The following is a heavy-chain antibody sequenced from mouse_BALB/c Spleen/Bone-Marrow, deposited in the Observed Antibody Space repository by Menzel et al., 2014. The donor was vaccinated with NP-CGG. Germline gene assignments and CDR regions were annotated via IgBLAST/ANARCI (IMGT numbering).Heavy chain of an antibody. CDR2: INPSNGRA. J-gene: IGHJ3*01. D-gene: IGHD2-14*01. V-gene: IGHV1S81*02. CDR3: ARRDFRSWFAY. Sequence: ESGAELVKPGASVNLSCKASGYTFTSYWVYWVKQRPGQGLEWIGEINPSNGRANYNEKFKNKATLTVDKSTSTAYMQVSSLTSEDSAVYYCARRDFRSWFAYWGQGTLVTVSA. CDR1: GYTFTSYW.